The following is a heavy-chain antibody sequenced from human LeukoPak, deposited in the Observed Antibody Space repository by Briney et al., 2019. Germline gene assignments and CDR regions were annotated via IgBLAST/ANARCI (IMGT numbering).Heavy chain of an antibody. CDR3: ARRLTQYDCFDP. Sequence: SQTLSLTCAISGDSVSSNSVTWNWIRQSASRGLEWLGRTYYRSTWYNDYAVSVRGRITVNPDTSKNQFSLHLNSVTPEDTAVYYCARRLTQYDCFDPWGQGILVTVSS. V-gene: IGHV6-1*01. D-gene: IGHD2-2*01. CDR2: TYYRSTWYN. J-gene: IGHJ5*02. CDR1: GDSVSSNSVT.